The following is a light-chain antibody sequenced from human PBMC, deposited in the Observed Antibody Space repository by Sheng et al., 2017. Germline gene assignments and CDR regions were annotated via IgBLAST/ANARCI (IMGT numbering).Light chain of an antibody. CDR2: DVD. Sequence: QSALTQPASVSGSPGQSISISCTGTSSDIGGYNYVSWYQQHPGKAPKLLIYDVDHRPAGVSNRFSGSKSGNTASLTISVLQGDDEANYYCSSYTGSSAWLFGGGIKLTVL. J-gene: IGLJ3*02. CDR1: SSDIGGYNY. CDR3: SSYTGSSAWL. V-gene: IGLV2-14*03.